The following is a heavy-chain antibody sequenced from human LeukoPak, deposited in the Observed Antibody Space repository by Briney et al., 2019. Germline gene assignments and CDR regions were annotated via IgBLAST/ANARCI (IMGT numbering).Heavy chain of an antibody. CDR2: ISYDGSHT. CDR1: GFTFRNYG. CDR3: ARDDGSSGYYYALDY. V-gene: IGHV3-33*01. D-gene: IGHD3-22*01. J-gene: IGHJ4*02. Sequence: GTSLRLSCAASGFTFRNYGMIWARQAPGKGLEWVALISYDGSHTNYADSVKGRFTISRDNSKCTLFLQMNSLRAEDTAVYYCARDDGSSGYYYALDYWGQGTLVTVSS.